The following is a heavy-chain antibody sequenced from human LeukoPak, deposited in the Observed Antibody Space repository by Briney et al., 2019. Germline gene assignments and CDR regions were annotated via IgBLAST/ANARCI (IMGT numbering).Heavy chain of an antibody. J-gene: IGHJ3*02. CDR2: IYYSGST. CDR3: AREGVLGAFDI. Sequence: SETLSLTCTVSGGSISSGGYYWSWIRQHPGKGLEWIGYIYYSGSTYYNPSLKSRVTISVDTSKNQFSLKLSSVTAADTAVYYCAREGVLGAFDIWGKGQWSPSLQ. CDR1: GGSISSGGYY. V-gene: IGHV4-31*03. D-gene: IGHD3-3*02.